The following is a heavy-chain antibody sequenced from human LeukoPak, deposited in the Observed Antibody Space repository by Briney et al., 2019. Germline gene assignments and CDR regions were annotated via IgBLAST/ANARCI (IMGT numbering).Heavy chain of an antibody. J-gene: IGHJ4*02. CDR2: INHSGST. CDR3: ASRYSGSYSAGEPDGYYFDY. CDR1: GGSFSGYY. Sequence: PSETLSLTCAVYGGSFSGYYWSWIRQPPGKGLEWIGEINHSGSTNYNPSLKSRVTISVDTSKNQFSLKLSSVTAADTAAYYCASRYSGSYSAGEPDGYYFDYWGQGTLVTVSS. D-gene: IGHD1-26*01. V-gene: IGHV4-34*01.